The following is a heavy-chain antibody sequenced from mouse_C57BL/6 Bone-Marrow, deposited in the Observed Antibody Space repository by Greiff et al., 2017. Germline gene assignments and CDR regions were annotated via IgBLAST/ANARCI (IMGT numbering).Heavy chain of an antibody. D-gene: IGHD2-2*01. Sequence: DVMLVESGGGLVKPGGSLKLSCAASGFTFSSYTMSWVRQTPEKRLEWVATISGGGGNTYYPDSVKGRFTISRDNAKNTLYLQMSSLRSEDTALYYCARHGYGGYWGQGTTLTVSS. CDR3: ARHGYGGY. CDR2: ISGGGGNT. V-gene: IGHV5-9*01. J-gene: IGHJ2*01. CDR1: GFTFSSYT.